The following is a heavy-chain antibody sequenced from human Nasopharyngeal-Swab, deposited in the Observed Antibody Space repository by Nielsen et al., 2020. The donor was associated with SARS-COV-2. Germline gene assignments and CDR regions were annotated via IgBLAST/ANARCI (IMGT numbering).Heavy chain of an antibody. CDR1: GGSISSSSYY. J-gene: IGHJ4*02. CDR3: ARWGYTYGPFDY. V-gene: IGHV4-39*07. Sequence: SETLSLTCTVSGGSISSSSYYWGWIRQPPGKGLEWIGNIYYSGSTYYNPSLKSRVTASVDTSKNQFSLNLSSVTAADTAVYYCARWGYTYGPFDYWGQGTLVTVSS. CDR2: IYYSGST. D-gene: IGHD5-18*01.